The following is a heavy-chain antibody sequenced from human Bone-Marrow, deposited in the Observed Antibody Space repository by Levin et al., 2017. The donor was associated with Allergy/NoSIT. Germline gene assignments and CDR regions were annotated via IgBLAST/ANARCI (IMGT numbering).Heavy chain of an antibody. Sequence: SHTLSLTCAVSGGSIINGGYSWNWIRQPPGKGLEWIGYIYHTGSTYYNPSLKSQVTISVDMSENQFSLKLSSVTAADTAVYYCARANDGALDYWGQGTLVTVSS. V-gene: IGHV4-30-2*01. CDR2: IYHTGST. J-gene: IGHJ4*02. D-gene: IGHD1-1*01. CDR1: GGSIINGGYS. CDR3: ARANDGALDY.